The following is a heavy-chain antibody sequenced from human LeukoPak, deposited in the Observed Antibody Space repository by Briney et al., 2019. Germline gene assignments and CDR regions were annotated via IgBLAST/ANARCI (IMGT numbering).Heavy chain of an antibody. D-gene: IGHD6-19*01. J-gene: IGHJ5*02. Sequence: PSQTLSLTCTVSGGSISSGGYYWSWIRQHPGKGLEWIGYIYYSGSTYYNPSLKSRVTISVDTSKNQFSLKLSSVTAAGTAVYYCARAARADTSGSFNWFDPWGQGTLVTVSS. CDR1: GGSISSGGYY. V-gene: IGHV4-31*03. CDR2: IYYSGST. CDR3: ARAARADTSGSFNWFDP.